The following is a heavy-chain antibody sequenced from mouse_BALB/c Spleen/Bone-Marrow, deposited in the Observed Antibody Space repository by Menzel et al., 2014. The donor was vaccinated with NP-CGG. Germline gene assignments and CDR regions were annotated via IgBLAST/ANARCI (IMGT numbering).Heavy chain of an antibody. Sequence: LVKTGASVKISCKASDYSFTDYYMHWVKQTHGKSLERIGYISCYNGATSYNQKFKGKATFTVDTSSSIAYMQFSSLTSEDASVFFCARSQVIYCYGSIYALYYWGQVTSVTDSS. D-gene: IGHD1-1*01. CDR3: ARSQVIYCYGSIYALYY. CDR2: ISCYNGAT. V-gene: IGHV1S34*01. J-gene: IGHJ4*01. CDR1: DYSFTDYY.